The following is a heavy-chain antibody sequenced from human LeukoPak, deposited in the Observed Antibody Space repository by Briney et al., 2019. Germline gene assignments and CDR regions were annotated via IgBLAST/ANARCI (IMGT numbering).Heavy chain of an antibody. V-gene: IGHV1-58*01. CDR2: IVVGSGNT. CDR1: GFTFTSSA. D-gene: IGHD6-19*01. J-gene: IGHJ4*02. Sequence: SVKVSCKASGFTFTSSAVQWVRQARGQRLEWIGWIVVGSGNTNYAQKFQERVTITRDMSTSTAYMELSSLRSEDTAVYYCATLAGPGWYYFDYWGQGTLVTVSS. CDR3: ATLAGPGWYYFDY.